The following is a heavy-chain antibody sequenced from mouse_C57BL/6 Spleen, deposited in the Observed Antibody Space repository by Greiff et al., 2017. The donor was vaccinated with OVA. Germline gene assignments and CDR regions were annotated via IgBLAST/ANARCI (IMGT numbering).Heavy chain of an antibody. V-gene: IGHV1-26*01. J-gene: IGHJ2*01. D-gene: IGHD1-1*01. CDR1: GYTFTDYY. CDR2: INPNNGGT. CDR3: ARLDYYYGSSFYFDY. Sequence: EVQLQQSGPELVKPGASVKISCKASGYTFTDYYMNWVKQSHGKSLEWIGDINPNNGGTSYKQKFKGKATLTVDKYSSTAYMELRSLTSEDSAVYYCARLDYYYGSSFYFDYWGQGTTLTVSS.